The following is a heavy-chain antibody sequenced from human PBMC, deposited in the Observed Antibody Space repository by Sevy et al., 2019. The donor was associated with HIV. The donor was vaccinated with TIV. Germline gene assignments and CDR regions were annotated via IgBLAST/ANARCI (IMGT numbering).Heavy chain of an antibody. CDR2: MKTNTGNT. CDR1: GFNFASYD. V-gene: IGHV1-8*02. J-gene: IGHJ6*02. Sequence: ASVKVSCKASGFNFASYDIHWVRQATGQGLEWMGWMKTNTGNTGFAQKFQARVTMTSNTSITTAYMELSNLRSEDTAVYYCARVSGWHLRYGMDVWGQGTTVTVSS. CDR3: ARVSGWHLRYGMDV. D-gene: IGHD6-19*01.